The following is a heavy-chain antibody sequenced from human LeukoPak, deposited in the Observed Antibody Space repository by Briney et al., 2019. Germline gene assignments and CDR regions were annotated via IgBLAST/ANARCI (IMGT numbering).Heavy chain of an antibody. CDR2: ISSSSSYI. V-gene: IGHV3-21*01. D-gene: IGHD2-21*02. CDR3: ARDGRCGGDCYAS. Sequence: PGGSLRLSCATTGFSFSSYTMNWVRQAPGKGLEWVSIISSSSSYIYYADSVKGRFTISRDNAKNALYLQMNSLRVEDTAVYYCARDGRCGGDCYASWGQGTLVTVSS. J-gene: IGHJ4*02. CDR1: GFSFSSYT.